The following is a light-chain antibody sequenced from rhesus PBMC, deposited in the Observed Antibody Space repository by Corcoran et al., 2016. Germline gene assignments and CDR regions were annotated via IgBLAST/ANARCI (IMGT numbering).Light chain of an antibody. V-gene: IGKV3-24*04. Sequence: ETVVTQSPATLSLSPGERATLSCRASQSVGSYLAWYKQKPGQAPRLLIYGASSRATGIPDRFSGSGSGTDFTLTISSLEPEYVGVYYCQQSSNLSHSFCQGTKVDIK. CDR1: QSVGSY. CDR3: QQSSNLSHS. CDR2: GAS. J-gene: IGKJ2*01.